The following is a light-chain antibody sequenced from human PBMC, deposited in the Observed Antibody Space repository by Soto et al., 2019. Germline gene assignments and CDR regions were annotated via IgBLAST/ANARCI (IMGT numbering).Light chain of an antibody. CDR1: QSVGSK. J-gene: IGKJ1*01. V-gene: IGKV3-15*01. CDR2: GAS. Sequence: EIVMTQSPATLSVSPGESATLSCRASQSVGSKLAWFQQKAGQGPRLLIYGASTRATGIPARFSGRGSGTDFTLTISSLQSEDFAVYFCEQYSYWWTFGQGTKVEVK. CDR3: EQYSYWWT.